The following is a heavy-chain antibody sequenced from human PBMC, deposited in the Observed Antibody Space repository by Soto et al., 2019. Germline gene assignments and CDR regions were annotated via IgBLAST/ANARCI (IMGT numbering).Heavy chain of an antibody. CDR2: INHSGST. CDR1: GGSFSGYY. V-gene: IGHV4-34*01. Sequence: QVQLQQWGAGLLKPSETLSLTCAVYGGSFSGYYWSWIRQPPGKGLEWIGEINHSGSTNYNPSLNSRVTISVDTSKNQFSLKLSSVTAADTAVYYCARDCFEYSSSSAYYYYYGMDVWGEGTTVTVSS. CDR3: ARDCFEYSSSSAYYYYYGMDV. D-gene: IGHD6-6*01. J-gene: IGHJ6*04.